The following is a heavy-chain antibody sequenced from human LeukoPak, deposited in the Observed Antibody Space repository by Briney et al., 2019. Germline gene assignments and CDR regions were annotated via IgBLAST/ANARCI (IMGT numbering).Heavy chain of an antibody. D-gene: IGHD3-22*01. CDR2: IGSSGEFT. J-gene: IGHJ4*02. Sequence: PGGSLRLSCAASGFTFSTYAMSWVRQAPGKGLEWVSSIGSSGEFTYYVDSVKGRFTISRDNSKNTLYLQMSSLTAEDTAVYYCARDRPNYYLSSGSYYKRNGDYWGQGTLVTVSS. V-gene: IGHV3-23*01. CDR1: GFTFSTYA. CDR3: ARDRPNYYLSSGSYYKRNGDY.